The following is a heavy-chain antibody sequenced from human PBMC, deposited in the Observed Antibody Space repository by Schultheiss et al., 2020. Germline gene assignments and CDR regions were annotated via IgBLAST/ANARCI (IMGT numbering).Heavy chain of an antibody. J-gene: IGHJ4*02. CDR1: GGSISSYY. CDR3: ARHSSPEHDYGDYSYFDY. D-gene: IGHD4-17*01. Sequence: SETLSLTCTVSGGSISSYYWSWIRQPPGKGLEWIGYIYYSGSTNYNPSLKSRVTISVDTSKNQFSLKLSSVTAADTAVYYCARHSSPEHDYGDYSYFDYWGQGTLVTVSS. CDR2: IYYSGST. V-gene: IGHV4-59*08.